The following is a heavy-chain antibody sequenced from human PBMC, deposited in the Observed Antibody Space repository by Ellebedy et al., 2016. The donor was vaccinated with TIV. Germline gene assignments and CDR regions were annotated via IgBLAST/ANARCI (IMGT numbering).Heavy chain of an antibody. CDR2: IYSGGST. V-gene: IGHV3-NL1*01. CDR3: ARSMHY. Sequence: GESLKISCAASGFTFSSYGMHWVRQAPGKGLEWVSVIYSGGSTYYADSVKGRFTISRDNSKNTLYLQMNSLRAEDTAVYYCARSMHYWGQGTLVTVSS. D-gene: IGHD2-8*01. CDR1: GFTFSSYG. J-gene: IGHJ4*02.